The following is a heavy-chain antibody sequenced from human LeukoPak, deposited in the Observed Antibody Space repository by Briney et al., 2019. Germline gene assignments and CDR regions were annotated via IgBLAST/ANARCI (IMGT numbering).Heavy chain of an antibody. D-gene: IGHD2-2*02. CDR1: GFTFSSYG. V-gene: IGHV3-30*03. CDR2: ISYDGSNK. Sequence: GGSLRLSCAASGFTFSSYGMHWVRQAPGKGLEWVAVISYDGSNKYYADSVKGRFTISRDNSKNTLYLQMNSLRAEDTAVYYCARDEVPAAILGWFDPWGQGTLVTVSS. CDR3: ARDEVPAAILGWFDP. J-gene: IGHJ5*02.